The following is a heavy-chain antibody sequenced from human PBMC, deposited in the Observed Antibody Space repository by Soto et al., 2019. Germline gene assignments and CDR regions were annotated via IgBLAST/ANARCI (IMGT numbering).Heavy chain of an antibody. V-gene: IGHV3-30-3*01. Sequence: GGSLRHSCASAGLTCSSYAIHWVRQATGKGLEWVAVISYDGSNKYYADSVKGRFTISRDNSKNTLYLQMNSLRAEDTAVYYCASQNVDTATASYYYYYGMDVWGQGTTVTVSS. J-gene: IGHJ6*02. CDR2: ISYDGSNK. CDR3: ASQNVDTATASYYYYYGMDV. CDR1: GLTCSSYA. D-gene: IGHD5-18*01.